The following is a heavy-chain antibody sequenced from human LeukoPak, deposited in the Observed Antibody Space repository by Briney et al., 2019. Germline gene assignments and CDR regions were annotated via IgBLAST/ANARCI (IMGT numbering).Heavy chain of an antibody. CDR1: GGSISSSPDS. D-gene: IGHD4-23*01. Sequence: PSETLSLTCTVSGGSISSSPDSGAWIRQPPGKGLEWIGNSYGSGSTSYSPSLKSRVPISVAPSKNQFSLKLSSVTAADTAVYYCARHRYGGNVDYWGQGTLVTVSS. V-gene: IGHV4-39*01. J-gene: IGHJ4*02. CDR3: ARHRYGGNVDY. CDR2: SYGSGST.